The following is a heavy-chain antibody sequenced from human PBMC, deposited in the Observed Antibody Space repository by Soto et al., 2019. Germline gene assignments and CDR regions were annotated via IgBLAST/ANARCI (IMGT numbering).Heavy chain of an antibody. CDR2: ISAYNGNT. CDR3: ARPSCGYGDYAWSLKY. D-gene: IGHD4-17*01. Sequence: QVQLVQSGAEVKKPGASVKVSCKASGYTFTGYAIGWVRQAPGQGLEWMGWISAYNGNTYYAQKFQDRLTMTTETSTSTAYMELRSLRSDDTSVYYCARPSCGYGDYAWSLKYWGQGTLVTVSS. CDR1: GYTFTGYA. J-gene: IGHJ4*02. V-gene: IGHV1-18*01.